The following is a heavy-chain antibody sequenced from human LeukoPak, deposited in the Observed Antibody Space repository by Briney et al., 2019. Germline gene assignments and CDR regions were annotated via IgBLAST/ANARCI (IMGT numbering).Heavy chain of an antibody. V-gene: IGHV1-69*06. CDR1: GGTFSNYA. D-gene: IGHD5-18*01. CDR3: ARASSDDTAMATPFAY. CDR2: ITPIFGTA. Sequence: SVKVSCKASGGTFSNYAINWVRQAPGQGLEWMGGITPIFGTANYLQKFQGGVTITADKSTSTAYMELSRLRSEDTAIYYCARASSDDTAMATPFAYWGQGTLVTVSS. J-gene: IGHJ4*02.